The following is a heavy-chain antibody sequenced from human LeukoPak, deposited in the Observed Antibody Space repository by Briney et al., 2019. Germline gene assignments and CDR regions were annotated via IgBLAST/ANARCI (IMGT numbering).Heavy chain of an antibody. V-gene: IGHV4-34*01. CDR3: ARRWNYGRNYYIDV. CDR2: INDSGRT. Sequence: PSETPSLTCAVYGGSFSNYYWSWIRQPPGRGLEWIGEINDSGRTNYNPSLMSRVTVSADTSKNQFSLRLTSVTATDTAVYYCARRWNYGRNYYIDVWGNGATVSVSS. D-gene: IGHD1-7*01. J-gene: IGHJ6*03. CDR1: GGSFSNYY.